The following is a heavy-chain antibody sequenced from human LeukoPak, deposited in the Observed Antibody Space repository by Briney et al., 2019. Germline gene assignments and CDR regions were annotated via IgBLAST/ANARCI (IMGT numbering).Heavy chain of an antibody. J-gene: IGHJ4*02. CDR1: GFTFSSYS. V-gene: IGHV3-48*02. CDR3: ARDYGDYGVRGFDY. CDR2: ISSSSSAI. D-gene: IGHD4-17*01. Sequence: GGSLRLSCAASGFTFSSYSMNWVRQAPGMGLEWVSYISSSSSAIYYADSVKGRFTISRDNAKNSLYLQINSLRDEDTAVYYCARDYGDYGVRGFDYWGQGTLVTVSS.